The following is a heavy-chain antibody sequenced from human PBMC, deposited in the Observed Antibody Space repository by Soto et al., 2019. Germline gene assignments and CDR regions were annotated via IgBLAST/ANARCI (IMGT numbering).Heavy chain of an antibody. V-gene: IGHV1-69*04. CDR2: IIPILGIA. CDR1: GYTFTSYG. CDR3: ARDRGDGYNNI. Sequence: SVKVSCKASGYTFTSYGISWVRQAPGQGLEWMGRIIPILGIANYAQKFQGRVTITADKSTSTAYMELSSLRSEDTAVYYCARDRGDGYNNIWGQGTMVTVSS. D-gene: IGHD5-12*01. J-gene: IGHJ3*02.